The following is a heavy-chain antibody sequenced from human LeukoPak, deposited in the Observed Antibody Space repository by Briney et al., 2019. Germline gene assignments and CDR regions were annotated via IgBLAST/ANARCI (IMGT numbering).Heavy chain of an antibody. CDR3: AKDARKYQLRTPFDY. D-gene: IGHD2-2*01. V-gene: IGHV3-30*18. CDR2: ISYDGSNK. J-gene: IGHJ4*02. CDR1: GFTFSSYG. Sequence: GRSRRLSWAASGFTFSSYGMHWVRQAPGKGLEWVAVISYDGSNKYYADSVKGRFTISRDNSKNTLYLQMNSLRAEDTAVYYCAKDARKYQLRTPFDYWAREPWSPSPQ.